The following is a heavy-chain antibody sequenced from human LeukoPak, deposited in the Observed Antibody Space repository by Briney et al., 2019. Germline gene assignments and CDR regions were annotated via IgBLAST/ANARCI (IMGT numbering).Heavy chain of an antibody. J-gene: IGHJ5*02. D-gene: IGHD6-6*01. CDR3: VRQLVS. CDR2: ISSSSSSI. CDR1: RFTFSSYS. Sequence: GGSLRLSCAASRFTFSSYSMNWVRQAPGKGLEWVSYISSSSSSIYYADSVKGRFTISRGNAKNSLYLQMNSLRAEDTAVYYCVRQLVSWGQGTLVTVSS. V-gene: IGHV3-48*01.